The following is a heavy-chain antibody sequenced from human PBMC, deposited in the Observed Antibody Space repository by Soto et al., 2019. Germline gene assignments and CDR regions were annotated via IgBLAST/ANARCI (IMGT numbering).Heavy chain of an antibody. D-gene: IGHD3-3*01. CDR1: GFTFSSYG. CDR2: ISYDGSNK. V-gene: IGHV3-30*18. J-gene: IGHJ4*02. CDR3: AKDTFGVVIKYYFDY. Sequence: GGSLRLSCAASGFTFSSYGMHWVRQAPGKGLEWVAVISYDGSNKYYADSVKGRFTISRDNSKNTLYLQMNSLRAEDTAVYYCAKDTFGVVIKYYFDYWGQGTLVTVSS.